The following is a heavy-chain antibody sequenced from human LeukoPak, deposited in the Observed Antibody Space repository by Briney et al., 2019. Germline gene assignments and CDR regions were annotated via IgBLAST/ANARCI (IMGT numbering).Heavy chain of an antibody. D-gene: IGHD6-19*01. CDR2: IIPIFGTA. CDR1: GGTFSSYA. J-gene: IGHJ5*02. Sequence: SVKVSCKASGGTFSSYAISWVRQAPGQGLEWMGGIIPIFGTANYAQKFQGRVTITADESTSTAYMELSSLRSEDTAVYYCARDWPTGSSGWYETNWFDPWGQGTLVTISS. CDR3: ARDWPTGSSGWYETNWFDP. V-gene: IGHV1-69*13.